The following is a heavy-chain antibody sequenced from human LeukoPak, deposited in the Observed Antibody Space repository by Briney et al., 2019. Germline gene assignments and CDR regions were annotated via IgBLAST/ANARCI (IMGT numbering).Heavy chain of an antibody. CDR1: GFTFSSYS. Sequence: GGSLRLSCAASGFTFSSYSMNWVRQAPGKGLEWVSSITSGTTYIYYADSVRGRFTLSRDNAKNSLYLQMNSLRAEDTAVYYCARWPYSSSYYFDYWGQGTLVTVSS. CDR2: ITSGTTYI. V-gene: IGHV3-21*01. D-gene: IGHD6-6*01. J-gene: IGHJ4*02. CDR3: ARWPYSSSYYFDY.